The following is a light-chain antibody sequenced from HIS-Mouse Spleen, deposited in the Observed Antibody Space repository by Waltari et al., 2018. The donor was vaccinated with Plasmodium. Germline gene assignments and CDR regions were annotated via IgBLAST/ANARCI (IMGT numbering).Light chain of an antibody. J-gene: IGLJ1*01. V-gene: IGLV2-8*01. CDR1: SSDVGGYNY. CDR3: SSYAGSNNYV. Sequence: QSALTQPPSASGSPGQSVTISCTGTSSDVGGYNYVSWYQQHPGKAPKLMIYEVSTRPSGVPDRFSGSNACNTASLTVSGLQAEDEADYYCSSYAGSNNYVFGTGTKVTVL. CDR2: EVS.